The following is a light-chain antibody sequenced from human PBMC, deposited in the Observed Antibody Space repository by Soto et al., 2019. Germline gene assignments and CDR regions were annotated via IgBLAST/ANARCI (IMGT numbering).Light chain of an antibody. V-gene: IGLV2-14*01. Sequence: QSVLTRPASVSGSPGQSITISCTGTSSDVGGYNYVSWYQQHPGKAPKLMIYEVSNRPSGVSNRFSGSKSGNTASLTISGLQAEEEADYYCSSYTSSSTYVFVPGTKVTVL. CDR1: SSDVGGYNY. CDR2: EVS. J-gene: IGLJ1*01. CDR3: SSYTSSSTYV.